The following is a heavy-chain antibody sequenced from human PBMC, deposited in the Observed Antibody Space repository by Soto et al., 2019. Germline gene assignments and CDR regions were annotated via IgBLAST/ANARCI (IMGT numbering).Heavy chain of an antibody. CDR1: GYTFTSYG. CDR2: ISAYNGNT. Sequence: QVQLVQSGAEVKKPGASVKVSCKASGYTFTSYGISWVRQAPGQGLEWMGWISAYNGNTNYAQKLQGRVTMTTDTSTSTAYMERRSLRSDDTAVYYCARQEGIWFGEVVNGMDVWGQGTTVTVSS. CDR3: ARQEGIWFGEVVNGMDV. J-gene: IGHJ6*02. D-gene: IGHD3-10*01. V-gene: IGHV1-18*01.